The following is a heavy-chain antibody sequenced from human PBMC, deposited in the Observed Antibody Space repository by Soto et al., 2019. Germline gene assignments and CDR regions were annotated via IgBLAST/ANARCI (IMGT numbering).Heavy chain of an antibody. CDR3: AKEGSHYDILTGSGYYGMDV. V-gene: IGHV3-23*01. J-gene: IGHJ6*02. CDR2: ISGSGGST. CDR1: GFTFSSYA. D-gene: IGHD3-9*01. Sequence: GGSLRLSCAASGFTFSSYAMSWVRQAPGKGLEWVSAISGSGGSTYYADSMKGRFTISRDNSKNTLYLQMNSLRAEDTAVYYCAKEGSHYDILTGSGYYGMDVWGQGTTVTVSS.